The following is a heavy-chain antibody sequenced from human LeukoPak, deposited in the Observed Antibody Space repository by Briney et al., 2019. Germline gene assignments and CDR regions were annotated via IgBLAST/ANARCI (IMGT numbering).Heavy chain of an antibody. V-gene: IGHV3-30*18. CDR3: AKLPHARYYDSSGYYYALFDY. CDR2: ISYDGSNK. CDR1: GFTFSSYG. Sequence: GGSLRLSCAASGFTFSSYGMHWARQAPGKGLEWVAVISYDGSNKYYADSVKGRFTISRDNSKNTLYLQMNSLRAEDTAVYYCAKLPHARYYDSSGYYYALFDYWGQGILVTVSS. D-gene: IGHD3-22*01. J-gene: IGHJ4*02.